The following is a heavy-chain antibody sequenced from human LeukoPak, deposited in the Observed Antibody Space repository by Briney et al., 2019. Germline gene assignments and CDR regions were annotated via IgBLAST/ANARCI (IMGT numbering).Heavy chain of an antibody. D-gene: IGHD4-17*01. CDR3: ARYLTTPRDYYYGMDV. V-gene: IGHV3-48*03. CDR2: ISSSGSTI. CDR1: GFTFSSYA. Sequence: PGGSLRLSCAASGFTFSSYAMNWVRQAPGKGLEWVSYISSSGSTIYYADSVKGRFTISRDNAKNSLYLQMNSLRAEDTAVYYCARYLTTPRDYYYGMDVWGQGTTVTVSS. J-gene: IGHJ6*02.